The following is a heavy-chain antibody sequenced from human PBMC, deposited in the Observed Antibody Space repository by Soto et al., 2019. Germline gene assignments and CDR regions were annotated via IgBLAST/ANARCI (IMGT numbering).Heavy chain of an antibody. CDR1: GFTFKNNG. CDR3: AKDLALGFWSGNYYFDH. V-gene: IGHV3-30*18. J-gene: IGHJ4*02. CDR2: ISYHGNNQ. D-gene: IGHD3-3*01. Sequence: SLRLSCAASGFTFKNNGMHWVRQAPGKGLEWVAIISYHGNNQFYADSVKGRFTISRDNSNNTLYLEMNSLRPEDTAVYYCAKDLALGFWSGNYYFDHWGQGTLVTVSS.